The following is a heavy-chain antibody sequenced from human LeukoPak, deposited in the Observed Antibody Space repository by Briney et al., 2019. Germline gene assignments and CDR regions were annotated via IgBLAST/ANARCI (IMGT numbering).Heavy chain of an antibody. CDR3: ARDTKGYDSSGYYYVSFDY. CDR1: GSTFSGYS. V-gene: IGHV3-48*01. CDR2: ISSCSSTI. Sequence: GGSVRLSCAASGSTFSGYSMNWVRQAPGKGLEWVSYISSCSSTIYYADSVKGRFTISRDNAKNSLYLQMNSLRAEDTAVYYCARDTKGYDSSGYYYVSFDYWGQGTLVTVSS. J-gene: IGHJ4*02. D-gene: IGHD3-22*01.